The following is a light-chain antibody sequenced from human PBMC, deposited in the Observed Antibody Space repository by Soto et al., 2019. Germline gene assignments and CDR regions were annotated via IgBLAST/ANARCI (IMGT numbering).Light chain of an antibody. Sequence: DVVMTQSPLSLPVTLGQPASISCRSSQSLIHSDGNTYLNWFQQRPSQSPRRLIYEVSDRDSGVPDRLSGSWSGTDFTLKISRVEAEDVGVYYCMQGTHWPWTFGQGTEVEIK. CDR2: EVS. V-gene: IGKV2-30*02. CDR1: QSLIHSDGNTY. J-gene: IGKJ1*01. CDR3: MQGTHWPWT.